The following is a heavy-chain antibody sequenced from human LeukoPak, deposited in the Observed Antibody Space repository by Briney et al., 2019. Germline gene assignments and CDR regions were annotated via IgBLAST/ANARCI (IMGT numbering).Heavy chain of an antibody. CDR3: ARDHSSSSAFDI. CDR1: GGPISSYY. J-gene: IGHJ3*02. Sequence: PSETLPLTCTAPGGPISSYYWSWIRQPPGKELEWIGYINYSGSTNYNPSLKSRVTISVDTSKNQFSLKLSSVTAADTAVYYCARDHSSSSAFDIWGQGTMVTVSS. V-gene: IGHV4-59*01. D-gene: IGHD6-13*01. CDR2: INYSGST.